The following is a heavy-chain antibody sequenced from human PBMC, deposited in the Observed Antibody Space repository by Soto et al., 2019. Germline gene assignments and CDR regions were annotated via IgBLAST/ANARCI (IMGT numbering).Heavy chain of an antibody. CDR1: GGSISSSNW. CDR2: IYHSGNT. Sequence: QVQLQESGPGLVKPSGTLSLTCAVSGGSISSSNWWRWVRQPPGKGLGWIGEIYHSGNTNYNPSLKSRVTMAVDKSRNQFSLKLSSVTAADTAVYYCARRWGEGRVDYWGQGTLVTVSS. D-gene: IGHD3-10*01. V-gene: IGHV4-4*02. CDR3: ARRWGEGRVDY. J-gene: IGHJ4*02.